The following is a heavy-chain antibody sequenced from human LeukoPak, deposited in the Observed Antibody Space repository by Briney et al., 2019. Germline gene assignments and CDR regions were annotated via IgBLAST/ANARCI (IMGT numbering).Heavy chain of an antibody. V-gene: IGHV3-30*18. CDR1: GFTFSSYG. Sequence: PGGSLRLSCAASGFTFSSYGMHWVRQAPGKGLEWVAVISYDGSNKYYADSVRGRFTISRDNSKNTLYLQMNSLRAEDTAAYYCAKDQEWLRPNYYYGMDVWGQGTTVTVSS. CDR2: ISYDGSNK. J-gene: IGHJ6*02. CDR3: AKDQEWLRPNYYYGMDV. D-gene: IGHD5-12*01.